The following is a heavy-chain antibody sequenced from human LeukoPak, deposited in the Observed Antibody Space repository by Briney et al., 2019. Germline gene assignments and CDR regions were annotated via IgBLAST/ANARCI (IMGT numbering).Heavy chain of an antibody. Sequence: PSETLSLTCAVYGVTFSGYYWSWIRQPPGKRLEWVGESNDSGGTNYNPSLKSRVTISVDTSKNQFSLTLGSVTAADTAVYYCARHTHGNNYVGLALDYWGQGTLVTVSS. CDR3: ARHTHGNNYVGLALDY. CDR2: SNDSGGT. V-gene: IGHV4-34*01. CDR1: GVTFSGYY. J-gene: IGHJ4*02. D-gene: IGHD5-24*01.